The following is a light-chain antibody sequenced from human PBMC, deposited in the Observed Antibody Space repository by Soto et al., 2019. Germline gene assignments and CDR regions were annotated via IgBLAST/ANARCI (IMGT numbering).Light chain of an antibody. Sequence: QSALTQPRSVSGSPGQSVTISCTGTSSDVGGYNYVSWYQQHPGIAPKLMIYDVTKRRSGVPDRFSGSKSGNTASLTISGLQAEDEADYYCCSYAGTYTWVFGGGTKLTVL. CDR2: DVT. V-gene: IGLV2-11*01. CDR3: CSYAGTYTWV. J-gene: IGLJ3*02. CDR1: SSDVGGYNY.